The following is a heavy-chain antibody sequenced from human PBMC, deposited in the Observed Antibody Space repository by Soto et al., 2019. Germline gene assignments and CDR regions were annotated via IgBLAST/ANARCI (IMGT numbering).Heavy chain of an antibody. CDR1: GYTLTSYA. CDR3: ATQMGEGYFDY. CDR2: INAGNGNT. J-gene: IGHJ4*02. V-gene: IGHV1-3*01. D-gene: IGHD3-16*01. Sequence: ASVKVSCKASGYTLTSYAMHWVRQAPGQRLEWMGWINAGNGNTKYSQKFQGRVTITRDTSASTASMELSSLRSEDTAVYYCATQMGEGYFDYWGQGTLVTVSS.